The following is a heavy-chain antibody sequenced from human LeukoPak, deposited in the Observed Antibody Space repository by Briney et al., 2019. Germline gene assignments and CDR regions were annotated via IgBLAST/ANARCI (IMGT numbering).Heavy chain of an antibody. J-gene: IGHJ5*02. Sequence: GGSLRLSCAASGFTFDDYAMHWVRQAPGEGLEWVSGISWNSGSIGYADSVKGRFTISRDNAKNSLYLQMNSLRAEDTALYYCAKDSSGYYDHNWFDPWGQGTLVTVSS. CDR1: GFTFDDYA. CDR3: AKDSSGYYDHNWFDP. V-gene: IGHV3-9*01. CDR2: ISWNSGSI. D-gene: IGHD3-22*01.